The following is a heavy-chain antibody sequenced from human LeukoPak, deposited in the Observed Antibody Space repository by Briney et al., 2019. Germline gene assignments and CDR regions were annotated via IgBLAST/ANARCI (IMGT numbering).Heavy chain of an antibody. Sequence: ASVKVSCKASGYTFAGYYMHWVRQAPGQGLEWMGCINPNSGGTNYAQKFQGRVTMTRDTSISTAYMELSRLRSDDTAVYYCARPPYEQQLLTPGGYNYYYYYMDVWGKGTTVTVSS. CDR3: ARPPYEQQLLTPGGYNYYYYYMDV. CDR1: GYTFAGYY. J-gene: IGHJ6*03. V-gene: IGHV1-2*02. CDR2: INPNSGGT. D-gene: IGHD6-13*01.